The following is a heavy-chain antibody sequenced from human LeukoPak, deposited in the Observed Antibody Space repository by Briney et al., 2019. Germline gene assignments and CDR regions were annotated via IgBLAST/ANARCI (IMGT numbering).Heavy chain of an antibody. Sequence: ASETLSLTCSVSGVSISSGYYYWNWIRQPAGKGLEWIGRIYPASGSSSYNPSLQSRATILEDRSSNRFSLKLSAVTASDTALYYCARETAVHGGIEFWGQGIQVIVSS. CDR3: ARETAVHGGIEF. CDR2: IYPASGSS. J-gene: IGHJ4*02. V-gene: IGHV4-61*02. CDR1: GVSISSGYYY. D-gene: IGHD3-10*01.